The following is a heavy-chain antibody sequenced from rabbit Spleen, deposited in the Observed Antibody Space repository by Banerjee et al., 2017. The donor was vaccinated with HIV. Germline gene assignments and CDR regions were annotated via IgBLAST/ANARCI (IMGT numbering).Heavy chain of an antibody. D-gene: IGHD3-1*01. CDR2: INTDTGKS. CDR1: AFSFSDKDV. Sequence: QSLEESGGGLVQPEGSLTLTCKASAFSFSDKDVMCWVRQAPGKGLEWIACINTDTGKSVFASWATGRFTVSRTSSTTVTLQMTSLTAADTATYFCARDLASVVGWNFNLWGPGTLVTVS. J-gene: IGHJ4*01. V-gene: IGHV1S40*01. CDR3: ARDLASVVGWNFNL.